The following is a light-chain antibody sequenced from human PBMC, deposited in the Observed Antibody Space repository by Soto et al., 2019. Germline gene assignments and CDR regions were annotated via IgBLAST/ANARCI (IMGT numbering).Light chain of an antibody. CDR1: QSVSSN. CDR2: VAS. CDR3: QQYNVWPLT. Sequence: EIVMTQSPATLSVSPGERATLSCRASQSVSSNLAWYQQKPGQTPKLLIYVASTRATGIPARFSGSGSGTYFTITISSLQSEDVAVYYCQQYNVWPLTFGGGTKVEFK. V-gene: IGKV3-15*01. J-gene: IGKJ4*01.